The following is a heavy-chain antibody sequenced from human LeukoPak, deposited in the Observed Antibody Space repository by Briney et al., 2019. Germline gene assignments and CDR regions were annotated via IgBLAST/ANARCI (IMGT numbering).Heavy chain of an antibody. V-gene: IGHV4-4*09. Sequence: SQTLSLTCTVSGGSISTYYCSWIRRPPGKGLEWNAYIHASGPTNYSPSLKSRITISGDTSKNPFSLKLSSVTAADTAVYYCARHDAGIAARPFDNWGQGTLVTVSS. J-gene: IGHJ4*02. CDR3: ARHDAGIAARPFDN. CDR1: GGSISTYY. CDR2: IHASGPT. D-gene: IGHD6-6*01.